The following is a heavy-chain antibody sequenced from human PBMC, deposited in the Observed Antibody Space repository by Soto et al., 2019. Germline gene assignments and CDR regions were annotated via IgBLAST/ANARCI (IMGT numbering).Heavy chain of an antibody. V-gene: IGHV3-23*01. Sequence: GGSLRLSCAASGFTFSSYAMSWVRQAPGKGLEWVSAISGSGGSTYYADSVKGGFTISRDNSKNTLYLQMNSLRAEDTAVYYCAKDRYSSSSGDWFDPWGQGTLVTVSS. CDR1: GFTFSSYA. D-gene: IGHD6-6*01. CDR2: ISGSGGST. J-gene: IGHJ5*02. CDR3: AKDRYSSSSGDWFDP.